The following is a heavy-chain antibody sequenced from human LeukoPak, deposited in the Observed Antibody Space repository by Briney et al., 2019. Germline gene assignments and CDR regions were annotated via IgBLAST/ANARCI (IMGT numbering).Heavy chain of an antibody. CDR1: GGSISSGGYY. CDR2: IYYSGST. CDR3: ARDIVVVPAATYYYYGMDV. D-gene: IGHD2-2*01. V-gene: IGHV4-31*03. J-gene: IGHJ6*02. Sequence: SETLSLTCTVSGGSISSGGYYWSWIRQHPGKGLEWIGYIYYSGSTYYNPSLKSRVTISVDTSKNQSSLKLSSVTAADTAVYYCARDIVVVPAATYYYYGMDVWGQGTTVTVSS.